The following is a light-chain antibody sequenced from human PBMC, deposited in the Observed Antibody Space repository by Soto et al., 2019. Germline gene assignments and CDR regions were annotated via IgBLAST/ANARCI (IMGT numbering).Light chain of an antibody. CDR3: QQDASSVVYT. CDR1: QSLTTRY. J-gene: IGKJ2*01. V-gene: IGKV3-20*01. Sequence: EIVLTQSPGTLSLSPGETATLSCRASQSLTTRYLAWYQQKPGQAPGLLIYAPSTRATGTPDRCSGSGSGTDFTLTISSLEPEAFAVYFCQQDASSVVYTFGRGTKLEIK. CDR2: APS.